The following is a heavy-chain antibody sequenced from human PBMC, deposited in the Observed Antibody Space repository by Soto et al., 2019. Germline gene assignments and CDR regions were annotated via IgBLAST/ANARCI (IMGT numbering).Heavy chain of an antibody. J-gene: IGHJ6*04. CDR3: ARGDVEGRDV. CDR2: INHSGST. CDR1: GGSFSGYY. Sequence: PSETLSLTCAVYGGSFSGYYWSWIRQPPGKGLEWIGEINHSGSTNYNPSLKSRVTISVDTSKNQFSLKLSSVTAADTAVYYCARGDVEGRDVWGKGTTVTVSS. V-gene: IGHV4-34*01.